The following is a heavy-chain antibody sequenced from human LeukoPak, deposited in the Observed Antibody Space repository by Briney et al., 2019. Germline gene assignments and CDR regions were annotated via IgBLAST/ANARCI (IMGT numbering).Heavy chain of an antibody. J-gene: IGHJ6*02. CDR3: ARMRYYYYGMDV. V-gene: IGHV4-59*01. CDR2: IYYGGST. CDR1: GGXISSYY. Sequence: PSETLSLTCTVSGGXISSYYWSWIRQPPGKGLEWIGYIYYGGSTNYNPSLKSRVTISVDTSKNQFSLKLSSVTAADTAVYYCARMRYYYYGMDVWGQGTTVTVSS.